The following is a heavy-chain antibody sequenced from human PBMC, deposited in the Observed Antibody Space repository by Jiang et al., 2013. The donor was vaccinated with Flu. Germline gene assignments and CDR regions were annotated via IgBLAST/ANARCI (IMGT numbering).Heavy chain of an antibody. J-gene: IGHJ4*02. CDR3: ATEFIVATIGDYEGIRVDY. D-gene: IGHD5-12*01. CDR2: IYSGGST. V-gene: IGHV3-66*01. Sequence: SVIYSGGSTYYADSVKGRFTISRDNSKNTLYLQMNSLRAEDTAVYYCATEFIVATIGDYEGIRVDYWGQGTLVTVSS.